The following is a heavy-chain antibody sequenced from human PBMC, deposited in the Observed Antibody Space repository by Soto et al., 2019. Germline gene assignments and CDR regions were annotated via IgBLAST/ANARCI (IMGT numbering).Heavy chain of an antibody. J-gene: IGHJ5*02. CDR3: ARDHWGGTTWWWFDP. D-gene: IGHD1-7*01. CDR2: IYHSGST. Sequence: SLTCAVSGGSISSGGYSWIWIRQPPGKGLEWIGYIYHSGSTYYNPSLKSRVTISVDRSKNQFSLKLSSVTAADTAVYYCARDHWGGTTWWWFDPWGQGTLVTV. CDR1: GGSISSGGYS. V-gene: IGHV4-30-2*01.